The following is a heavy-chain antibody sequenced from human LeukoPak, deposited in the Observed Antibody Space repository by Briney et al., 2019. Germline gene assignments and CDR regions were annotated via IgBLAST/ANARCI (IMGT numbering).Heavy chain of an antibody. CDR3: EVYCGSNTCYSAYDI. V-gene: IGHV1-2*02. D-gene: IGHD2-2*01. J-gene: IGHJ3*02. CDR1: GYTFTGYY. Sequence: AASVKPSCKPSGYTFTGYYLHRELQAPGHGLGSMGCINPNSGGTNYAQTFQGRVTMTRDTSISTAYMELSRLRSDDTAVYYCEVYCGSNTCYSAYDIWGQGTMVTVSS. CDR2: INPNSGGT.